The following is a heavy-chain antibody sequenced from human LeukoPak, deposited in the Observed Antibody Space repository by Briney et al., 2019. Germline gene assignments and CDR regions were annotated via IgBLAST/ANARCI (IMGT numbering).Heavy chain of an antibody. CDR2: ISSSGSTI. Sequence: GGSLRLSCAASGFTFSDYYMSWIRQAPGKGLEWVSYISSSGSTIYYADSVKGRFTISRDNAKNTLYLQMNSLRPEDTAVYYCARARVGDPTDYWGQGTLVTVSS. D-gene: IGHD1-26*01. V-gene: IGHV3-11*04. J-gene: IGHJ4*02. CDR1: GFTFSDYY. CDR3: ARARVGDPTDY.